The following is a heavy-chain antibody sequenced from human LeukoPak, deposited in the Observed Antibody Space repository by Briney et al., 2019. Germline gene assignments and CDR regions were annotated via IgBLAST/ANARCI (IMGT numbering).Heavy chain of an antibody. D-gene: IGHD5-24*01. Sequence: ASETLSLTCTVSGGSISSYYWSWIRQPPGKGLEWIGYIYYSGSTNYNPSLKSRVTISVDTSKNQFSLKLSSVTAADTAVYYCASWGWLPRGTGLQGLVDYWGQGTLVTVSS. CDR2: IYYSGST. CDR3: ASWGWLPRGTGLQGLVDY. CDR1: GGSISSYY. J-gene: IGHJ4*02. V-gene: IGHV4-59*08.